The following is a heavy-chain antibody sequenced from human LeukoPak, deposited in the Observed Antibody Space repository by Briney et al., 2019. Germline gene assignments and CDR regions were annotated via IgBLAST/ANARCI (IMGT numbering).Heavy chain of an antibody. D-gene: IGHD7-27*01. CDR3: ARGGTGDPFDY. CDR2: IYHSGST. Sequence: SQTLSLTCTVSGGSISSGGYYWSWIRQPPGKGLEWIGYIYHSGSTYYNPSLKSRVTISVDRSKNQFSLKLSSVTAADTAVYYCARGGTGDPFDYWGQGTLVTVSS. V-gene: IGHV4-30-2*01. J-gene: IGHJ4*02. CDR1: GGSISSGGYY.